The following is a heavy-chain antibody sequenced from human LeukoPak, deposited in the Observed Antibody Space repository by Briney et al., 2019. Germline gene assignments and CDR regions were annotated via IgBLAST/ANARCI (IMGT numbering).Heavy chain of an antibody. D-gene: IGHD6-19*01. Sequence: GGSLRLSCAASGFTFSTYWMHWVRQAPGKGLVWVSRINPDGTTTSYADSVKGRFTISRDNAKDTVYPQMNSLRAEDTAVYYCARVSIGWYSFDYWGQGTLVTVSS. CDR2: INPDGTTT. CDR1: GFTFSTYW. J-gene: IGHJ4*02. V-gene: IGHV3-74*01. CDR3: ARVSIGWYSFDY.